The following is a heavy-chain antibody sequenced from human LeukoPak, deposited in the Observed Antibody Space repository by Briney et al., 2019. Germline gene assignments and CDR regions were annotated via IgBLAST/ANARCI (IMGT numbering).Heavy chain of an antibody. CDR3: ARDGRAAQIDY. V-gene: IGHV3-7*01. Sequence: GGSLRLSCAASGFTFSSYSMNWVRQAPGKGLEWVANIKQDGSEKYYVDSVKGRFTISRDNAKNSLYLQMNSLRAEDTAVYYCARDGRAAQIDYWGQGTLVTVSS. D-gene: IGHD2-15*01. J-gene: IGHJ4*02. CDR2: IKQDGSEK. CDR1: GFTFSSYS.